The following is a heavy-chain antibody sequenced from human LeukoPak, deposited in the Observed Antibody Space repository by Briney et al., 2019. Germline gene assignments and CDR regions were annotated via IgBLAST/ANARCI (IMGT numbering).Heavy chain of an antibody. J-gene: IGHJ6*03. CDR1: GGSFSGYY. CDR3: ARGPTHAYCGGDCYSFPYYYYYMDV. V-gene: IGHV4-34*01. Sequence: SETLSLTCAVYGGSFSGYYWSWLRQPPGKGLEWIGEINHSGSTNYNPSLKSRVTISVDTSKNQFSLKLSSVTAADTAVYYCARGPTHAYCGGDCYSFPYYYYYMDVWGKGTTVTVSS. D-gene: IGHD2-21*02. CDR2: INHSGST.